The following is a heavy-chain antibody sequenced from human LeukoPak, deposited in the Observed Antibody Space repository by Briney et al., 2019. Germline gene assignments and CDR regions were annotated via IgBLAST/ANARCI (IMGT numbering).Heavy chain of an antibody. V-gene: IGHV3-23*01. J-gene: IGHJ4*02. D-gene: IGHD2-2*01. CDR1: GFTFSSYA. CDR3: AKIVMEYCSSTSCSSDY. Sequence: GGSLRLSCAASGFTFSSYAMSWVRQAPGKGLEWVSAISGSGGSTYYADSVKGRFTISRDNSKNTLYLQMNSLRAEDTAVYYCAKIVMEYCSSTSCSSDYWGQGTLVTVSS. CDR2: ISGSGGST.